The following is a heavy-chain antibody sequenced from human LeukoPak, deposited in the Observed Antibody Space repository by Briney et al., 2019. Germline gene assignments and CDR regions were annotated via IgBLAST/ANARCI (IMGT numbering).Heavy chain of an antibody. J-gene: IGHJ4*02. CDR1: GFTFITYA. CDR2: ICDSDGST. Sequence: GGSLRLSCAASGFTFITYAMSWVRQAPGKGLEWVSTICDSDGSTFYADSVKGRFTLSRDSSKNTLYVEMNSLRAEDTAIYYCAKSRSGSANWALRIFDNWGQGTLVSVSS. CDR3: AKSRSGSANWALRIFDN. V-gene: IGHV3-23*01. D-gene: IGHD3-10*01.